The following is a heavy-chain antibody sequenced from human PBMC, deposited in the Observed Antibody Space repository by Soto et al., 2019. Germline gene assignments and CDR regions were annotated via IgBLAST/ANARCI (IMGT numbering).Heavy chain of an antibody. CDR2: IYHSGST. J-gene: IGHJ4*02. CDR3: ARSYGGSLDY. CDR1: GGSISSGGYS. D-gene: IGHD4-17*01. Sequence: PSETLSLTCAVSGGSISSGGYSWSWIRQPPGKGLEWIGYIYHSGSTYYNPSLKSRVTISVDTSKNQFSLRLSSVTAADTAVYYCARSYGGSLDYWGQGTLVTVSS. V-gene: IGHV4-30-2*01.